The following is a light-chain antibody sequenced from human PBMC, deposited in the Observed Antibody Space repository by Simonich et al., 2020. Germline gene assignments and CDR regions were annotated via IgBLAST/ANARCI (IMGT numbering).Light chain of an antibody. CDR2: DVR. V-gene: IGLV2-11*01. Sequence: QSALTQPRSVSGSPGQSVTISCTGTSSDVGGYNYVSWYQQHPGKAPKLMIYDVRKRPSGVPDRFAGSKSGNTASLTISGLQAEDDADYYCCSYAGSYTWVFGGGTKLTVL. J-gene: IGLJ3*02. CDR1: SSDVGGYNY. CDR3: CSYAGSYTWV.